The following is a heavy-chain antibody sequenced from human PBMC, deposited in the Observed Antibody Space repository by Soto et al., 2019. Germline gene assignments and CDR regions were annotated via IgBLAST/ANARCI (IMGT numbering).Heavy chain of an antibody. J-gene: IGHJ4*02. CDR1: GFTFSSYE. CDR2: ISSSGSTI. V-gene: IGHV3-48*03. CDR3: ARVPPRGYSYGPNFDY. Sequence: QPGGSLRLSCAASGFTFSSYEMNWVRQAPGKGLEWVSYISSSGSTIYYADSVKGRFTISRDNAKNSLYLQMNSLRAEDAAVYYCARVPPRGYSYGPNFDYWGQGTLVTVSS. D-gene: IGHD5-18*01.